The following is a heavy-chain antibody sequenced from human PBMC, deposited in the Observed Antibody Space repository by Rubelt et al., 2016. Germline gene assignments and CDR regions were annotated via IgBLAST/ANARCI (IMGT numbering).Heavy chain of an antibody. CDR2: INPSGGGT. Sequence: LHWVRQAPGQGLEWMGIINPSGGGTTYAQKFQGRVTMTRDTSTNTVYMELSSLRSEETAVYYCARGDPNWGSLYGYFDLWGRGTLVTVSS. V-gene: IGHV1-46*03. D-gene: IGHD3-16*01. J-gene: IGHJ2*01. CDR3: ARGDPNWGSLYGYFDL.